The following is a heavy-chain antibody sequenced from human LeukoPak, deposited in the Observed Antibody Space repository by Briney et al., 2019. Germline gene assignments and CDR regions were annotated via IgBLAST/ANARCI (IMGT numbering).Heavy chain of an antibody. Sequence: SETLSLTCSVSGGSISSSGYYWSWIRQPPGKGLEWIGYIYYSGSTNYNPSLKSRVTISVDTSKNQFSLKLSSVTAADTAVYYCARAPLELGDAFDIWGQGTMVTVSS. CDR3: ARAPLELGDAFDI. CDR1: GGSISSSGYY. D-gene: IGHD1-7*01. V-gene: IGHV4-61*08. CDR2: IYYSGST. J-gene: IGHJ3*02.